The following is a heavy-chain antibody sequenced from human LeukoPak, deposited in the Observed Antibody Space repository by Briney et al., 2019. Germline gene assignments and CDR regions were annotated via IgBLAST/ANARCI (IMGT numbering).Heavy chain of an antibody. D-gene: IGHD2-8*01. CDR3: ARLDGPRGRYMDV. J-gene: IGHJ6*03. V-gene: IGHV1-18*01. Sequence: ASVKVSCKASGGTFSSYGISWVRQAPGQGLAWMGWISAYNGNTNYAQKLQGRVTMTTDTSTSTAYMELRSLRSDDTAVYYCARLDGPRGRYMDVWGKGTTVTVSS. CDR1: GGTFSSYG. CDR2: ISAYNGNT.